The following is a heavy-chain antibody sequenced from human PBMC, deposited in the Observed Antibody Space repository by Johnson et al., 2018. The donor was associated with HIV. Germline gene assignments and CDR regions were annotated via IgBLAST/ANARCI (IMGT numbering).Heavy chain of an antibody. Sequence: QMLLVESGGGVVQPGRSLRLSCAASGFTFSSYAMHWVHQAPGKGLEWVAVISYDGSNTYYADSVKVRFTISRDNSKNTLYLQMNSLRAEDTAVYYCASWGVGSSWNHDAFDIWGQGTMVTVSS. CDR2: ISYDGSNT. J-gene: IGHJ3*02. V-gene: IGHV3-30-3*01. CDR3: ASWGVGSSWNHDAFDI. D-gene: IGHD6-13*01. CDR1: GFTFSSYA.